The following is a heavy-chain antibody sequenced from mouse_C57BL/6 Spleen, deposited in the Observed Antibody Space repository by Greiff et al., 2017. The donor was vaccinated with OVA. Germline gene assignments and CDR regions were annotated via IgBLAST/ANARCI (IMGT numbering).Heavy chain of an antibody. V-gene: IGHV3-6*01. Sequence: EVQLQQSGPGLVKPSQSLSLTCSVTGYSITSGYYWNWIRQFPGNKLEWMGYISYDGSNNYNPSLKNRISITRDTSKNQFFLKLNSVTTEDTATYYCARYDYDEGFDYWGQGTTLTVSS. CDR3: ARYDYDEGFDY. CDR1: GYSITSGYY. CDR2: ISYDGSN. D-gene: IGHD2-4*01. J-gene: IGHJ2*01.